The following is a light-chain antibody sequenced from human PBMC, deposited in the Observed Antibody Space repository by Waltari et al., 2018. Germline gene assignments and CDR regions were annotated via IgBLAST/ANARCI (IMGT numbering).Light chain of an antibody. CDR1: SSNIGAGYD. CDR2: GNS. J-gene: IGLJ2*01. CDR3: QAYDSSLEV. Sequence: QSVLTQPPSVSGAPGPRVTISCTGSSSNIGAGYDVHWYQQRPGTARKLLIYGNSNRPPGVPDQCSGSKSCTSASLAIAGRQAEDEADYYCQAYDSSLEVFGGGTKLTVL. V-gene: IGLV1-40*01.